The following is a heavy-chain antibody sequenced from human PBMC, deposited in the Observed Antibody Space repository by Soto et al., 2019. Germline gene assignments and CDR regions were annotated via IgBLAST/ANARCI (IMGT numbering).Heavy chain of an antibody. CDR2: IKQDGSEK. Sequence: SLRLSGAASGFAFSTCWMSWVRQAPGKGLEWVANIKQDGSEKYYVDSVKGRFTVSRDNAMNSLYLQMNSLRAEDTAVYYCANKVVPLSTDLYFDYWGQGILVTVA. D-gene: IGHD3-16*01. J-gene: IGHJ4*02. CDR3: ANKVVPLSTDLYFDY. V-gene: IGHV3-7*01. CDR1: GFAFSTCW.